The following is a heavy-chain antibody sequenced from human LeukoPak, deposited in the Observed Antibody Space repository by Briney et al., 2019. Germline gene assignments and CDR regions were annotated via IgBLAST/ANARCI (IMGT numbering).Heavy chain of an antibody. D-gene: IGHD2-2*01. Sequence: GGSLKLSCAGSGFTFSDYYMSWIRQAPGKGLEWVSYISSSGRTIYYADSVKGRFTISRDNAKNSLYLQMNSLRAEDTAVYYCARADCSSSSCYELDYWGQGTLVTVSS. J-gene: IGHJ4*02. CDR1: GFTFSDYY. CDR2: ISSSGRTI. V-gene: IGHV3-11*04. CDR3: ARADCSSSSCYELDY.